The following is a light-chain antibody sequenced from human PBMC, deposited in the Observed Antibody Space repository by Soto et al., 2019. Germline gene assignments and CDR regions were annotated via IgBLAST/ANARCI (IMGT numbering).Light chain of an antibody. CDR3: AVWDDSLSGVV. V-gene: IGLV1-47*02. CDR1: ISNIGDND. Sequence: QSVLTQPPSASGTPGQRVTFSCSGSISNIGDNDVFWYQQLPGTAPNLLIYSNYERPSGVPDRFSGSKSGTSASLAISGLRSEDEAEYYCAVWDDSLSGVVFGGGTKLTVL. CDR2: SNY. J-gene: IGLJ2*01.